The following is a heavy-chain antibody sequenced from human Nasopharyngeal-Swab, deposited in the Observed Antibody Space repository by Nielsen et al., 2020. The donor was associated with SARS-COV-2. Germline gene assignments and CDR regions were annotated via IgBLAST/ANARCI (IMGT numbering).Heavy chain of an antibody. CDR2: ITSSSSTR. Sequence: GGSLRLSCAASGFAFTDYSMDWVRQAPGKGLEWVSYITSSSSTRYYADSVKGRFTVSRDNAKNSLYLQMSSLRDEDTAVYYCVIEFEATGATYLDYWGLGTLVTVSS. V-gene: IGHV3-48*02. J-gene: IGHJ4*02. CDR1: GFAFTDYS. D-gene: IGHD1-26*01. CDR3: VIEFEATGATYLDY.